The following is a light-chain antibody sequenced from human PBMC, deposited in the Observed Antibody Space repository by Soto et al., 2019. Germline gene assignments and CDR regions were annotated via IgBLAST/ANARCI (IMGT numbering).Light chain of an antibody. Sequence: EIVMTQSPATLSVSPGERATLSCRASQSVSSNLAWYQQKPGQAPRLLIYGASTGASGIPARFSGSGSGTEFTLTIRSLQSEDFAVYYCQQYNNWPPITFGQGTQLEIK. CDR1: QSVSSN. CDR3: QQYNNWPPIT. V-gene: IGKV3-15*01. CDR2: GAS. J-gene: IGKJ5*01.